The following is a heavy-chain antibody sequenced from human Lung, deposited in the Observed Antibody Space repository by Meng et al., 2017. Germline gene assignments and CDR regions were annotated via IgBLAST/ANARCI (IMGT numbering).Heavy chain of an antibody. CDR3: SGHVDY. V-gene: IGHV3-15*01. CDR2: MKSNVDGGTV. CDR1: GFTVSNAW. J-gene: IGHJ4*01. Sequence: EVQLVESGGGFVKPGGSLRLSCAASGFTVSNAWMTWVRQAPGKGLEWIGRMKSNVDGGTVDYAAAVKGRFFISRDDSENTFYLQMNSLKTEDTAVYYCSGHVDYWGHGTLVTVSS.